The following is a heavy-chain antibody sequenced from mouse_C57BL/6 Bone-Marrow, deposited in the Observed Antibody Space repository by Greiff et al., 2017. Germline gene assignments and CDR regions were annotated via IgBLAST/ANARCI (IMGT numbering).Heavy chain of an antibody. J-gene: IGHJ4*01. V-gene: IGHV1-39*01. Sequence: VKLQQSGPELVKPGASVKISCKASGYSFTDYNMNWVKQSNGKSLEWIGVINPNYGTTSYNQKFKGKATLTVDQSSSTSYMQLNSLTSEDSAVYYCATNDGSSPYYAMDYWGQGTSVTVSS. CDR2: INPNYGTT. D-gene: IGHD1-1*01. CDR1: GYSFTDYN. CDR3: ATNDGSSPYYAMDY.